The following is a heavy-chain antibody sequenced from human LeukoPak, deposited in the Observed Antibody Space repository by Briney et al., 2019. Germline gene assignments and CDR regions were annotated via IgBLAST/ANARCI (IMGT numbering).Heavy chain of an antibody. V-gene: IGHV4-59*01. CDR2: VYYSGST. CDR1: GGSISSYY. J-gene: IGHJ3*02. D-gene: IGHD4-17*01. CDR3: ARGAGQTVNTYAFDM. Sequence: ASETLSLTCTVSGGSISSYYWSWVRQPPGKGLDWLGYVYYSGSTNYNPSLKSRVIILVDTSKNQLFLNLLPVTAAEAAVYYCARGAGQTVNTYAFDMWGQGTMVTVSS.